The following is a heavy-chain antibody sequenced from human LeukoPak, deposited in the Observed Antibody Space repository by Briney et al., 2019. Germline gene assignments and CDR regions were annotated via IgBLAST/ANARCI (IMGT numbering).Heavy chain of an antibody. CDR3: ARESIAAAGTFLSSEEYYFDY. CDR1: GGSISSNNYY. CDR2: IYYSGST. D-gene: IGHD6-13*01. J-gene: IGHJ4*02. V-gene: IGHV4-61*01. Sequence: SETLSLTCTVSGGSISSNNYYWSWIRQPPGKGLEWIGYIYYSGSTNYNPSLKSRVTISVDTSKNQFSLKLSSVTAADTAVYYCARESIAAAGTFLSSEEYYFDYWGQGTLVTVSS.